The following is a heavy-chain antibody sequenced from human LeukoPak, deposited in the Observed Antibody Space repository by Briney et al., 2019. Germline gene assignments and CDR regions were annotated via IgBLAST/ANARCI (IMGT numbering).Heavy chain of an antibody. CDR3: ARDYGIAAAGNWFDP. CDR2: IKQDGREK. D-gene: IGHD6-13*01. CDR1: GFTFCSYW. V-gene: IGHV3-7*03. Sequence: GVSLRLSCAAYGFTFCSYWMRWVRQAPGKGLEWVANIKQDGREKYYVDSVKGRFTISRDNAKNSLYLQMNSLRAEDTAVYYCARDYGIAAAGNWFDPRGQGTLVTVSS. J-gene: IGHJ5*02.